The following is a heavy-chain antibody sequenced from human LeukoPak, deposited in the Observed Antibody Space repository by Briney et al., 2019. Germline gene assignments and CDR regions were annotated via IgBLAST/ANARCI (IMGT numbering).Heavy chain of an antibody. CDR1: GYSISSGYY. V-gene: IGHV4-38-2*01. D-gene: IGHD3-22*01. CDR3: ARGISDSSGYYYY. Sequence: PSETLSLTCAVSGYSISSGYYWGWIRQPPGKGLEWIGYIYYSGSTNYNPSLKSRVTISVDTSKNQFSLKLSSVTAADTAVYYCARGISDSSGYYYYWGQGTLVTVSS. J-gene: IGHJ4*02. CDR2: IYYSGST.